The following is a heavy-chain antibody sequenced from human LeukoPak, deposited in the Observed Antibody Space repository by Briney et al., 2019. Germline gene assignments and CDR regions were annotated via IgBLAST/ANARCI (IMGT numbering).Heavy chain of an antibody. D-gene: IGHD1-26*01. CDR3: AREAGFIVGATTGY. Sequence: PGGSLRLSCAASGITFSSYAMHWVRQAPGKGLEWVAVISYDGSNKYYADSVKGRFTISRDNSKNTLYLQMNSLRAEDTAVYYCAREAGFIVGATTGYWGQGTLVTVSS. V-gene: IGHV3-30-3*01. J-gene: IGHJ4*02. CDR2: ISYDGSNK. CDR1: GITFSSYA.